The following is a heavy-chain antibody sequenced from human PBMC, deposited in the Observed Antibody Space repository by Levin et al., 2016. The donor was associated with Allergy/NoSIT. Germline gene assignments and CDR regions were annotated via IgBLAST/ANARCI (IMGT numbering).Heavy chain of an antibody. CDR3: ARADLVVVPAASSLMDV. D-gene: IGHD2-2*01. J-gene: IGHJ6*04. V-gene: IGHV3-30*04. Sequence: VRQAPGKGLEWVALISYDGSIKQYGDSVKGRITISRDNSKSTLYLHMSTLRLEDTAVYFCARADLVVVPAASSLMDVWGKGTTVTVSS. CDR2: ISYDGSIK.